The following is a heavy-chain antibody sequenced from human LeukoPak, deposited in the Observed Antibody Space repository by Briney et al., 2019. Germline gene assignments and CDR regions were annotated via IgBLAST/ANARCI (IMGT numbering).Heavy chain of an antibody. Sequence: ASVKVSCKASGYTFTSYGISWVRQAPGQGLEWMGWISAYNGNTNYAQKLQGRVTMTTDTSTSTAYMELRSLRSEDTAVYYCARDRGYSSSSGLFDYWGQGTLVTVSS. CDR2: ISAYNGNT. CDR3: ARDRGYSSSSGLFDY. D-gene: IGHD6-6*01. CDR1: GYTFTSYG. V-gene: IGHV1-18*01. J-gene: IGHJ4*02.